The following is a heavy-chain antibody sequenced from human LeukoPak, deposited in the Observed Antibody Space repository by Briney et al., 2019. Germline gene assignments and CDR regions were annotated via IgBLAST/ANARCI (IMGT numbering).Heavy chain of an antibody. V-gene: IGHV4-59*08. Sequence: PSETLSLTCTVSGGSISSYYWSWIRQPPGKGLEWIGYIYYSGSTNYNPSLKSRATISVDTSKNQFSLKLSSVTAADTAVYYCARAMAARGYYYYGMDVWGQGTTVTVSS. J-gene: IGHJ6*02. CDR3: ARAMAARGYYYYGMDV. CDR1: GGSISSYY. CDR2: IYYSGST. D-gene: IGHD5-24*01.